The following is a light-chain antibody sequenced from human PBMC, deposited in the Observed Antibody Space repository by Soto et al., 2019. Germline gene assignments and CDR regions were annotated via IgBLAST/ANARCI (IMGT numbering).Light chain of an antibody. Sequence: DIQMTQSPSSLSASVGDRVTITCRASQSISSYFNWYQQKPGKAPKLLIYAASSLQSGVPSRFSCSGSGTDFTLTISSLQPEDFATYYCQPSYSTTWTFGQGTKVEIK. V-gene: IGKV1-39*01. J-gene: IGKJ1*01. CDR3: QPSYSTTWT. CDR1: QSISSY. CDR2: AAS.